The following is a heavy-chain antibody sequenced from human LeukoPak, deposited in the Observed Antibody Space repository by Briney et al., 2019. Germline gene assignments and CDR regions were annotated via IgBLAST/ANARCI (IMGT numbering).Heavy chain of an antibody. CDR3: AREYDFWSGYHPYYYYMDV. V-gene: IGHV1-69*01. CDR1: GGTFSSYA. J-gene: IGHJ6*03. CDR2: IIPIFGTA. D-gene: IGHD3-3*01. Sequence: SVKVSCKASGGTFSSYAISWVRQAPGQGLEWMGGIIPIFGTANYAQKFQGRVTITADESTSTAYMELSSLRSEDTAVYYCAREYDFWSGYHPYYYYMDVWGKGTAVTVSS.